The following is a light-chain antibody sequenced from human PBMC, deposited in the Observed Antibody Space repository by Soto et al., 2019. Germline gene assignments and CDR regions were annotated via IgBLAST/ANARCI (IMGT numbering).Light chain of an antibody. V-gene: IGLV6-57*03. CDR3: NAYPSSNVWI. J-gene: IGLJ3*02. Sequence: NFMLTQPHSVSESPGKTVTISCTRSSGSIASNYVQWYQQRPGSATIIVIYEDRQRPSWVPDRFSGSIDSSSNSASLTISRLKTEDKADYYCNAYPSSNVWIFGGGTNLAVL. CDR1: SGSIASNY. CDR2: EDR.